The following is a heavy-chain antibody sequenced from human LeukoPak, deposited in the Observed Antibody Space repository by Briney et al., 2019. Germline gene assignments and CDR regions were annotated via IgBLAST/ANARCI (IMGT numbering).Heavy chain of an antibody. Sequence: SETLSLTCTVSGDSISSGGYYWSWIRQHPGKGLEWIGYIYYSGSTYYNPSLKSRVTISVDTSKNQFSPKLSSVTAADTAVYYCARELRPLRFDYWGQGTLVTVSS. J-gene: IGHJ4*02. D-gene: IGHD3-16*01. CDR1: GDSISSGGYY. V-gene: IGHV4-31*03. CDR3: ARELRPLRFDY. CDR2: IYYSGST.